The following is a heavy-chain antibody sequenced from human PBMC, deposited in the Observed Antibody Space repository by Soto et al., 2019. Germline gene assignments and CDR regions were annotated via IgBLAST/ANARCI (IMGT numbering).Heavy chain of an antibody. J-gene: IGHJ4*02. V-gene: IGHV4-39*01. D-gene: IGHD6-13*01. Sequence: PSETLSLTCTVSGGSFSSRRLYWGWVRQPPGKGLEWIGTFFSGNTYSNPSLKSRVSISVDTSKRQFSLKLRSVAAADTAIYYCASSRGLAVGGSFDYWGQGALVTVSS. CDR2: FFSGNT. CDR3: ASSRGLAVGGSFDY. CDR1: GGSFSSRRLY.